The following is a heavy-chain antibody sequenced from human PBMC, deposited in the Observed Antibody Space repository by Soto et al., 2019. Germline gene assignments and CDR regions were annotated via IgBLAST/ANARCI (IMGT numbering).Heavy chain of an antibody. CDR1: GFTFSSYG. Sequence: QVQLVESGGGVVQPGRSLRLSCAASGFTFSSYGMHWVRQAPGKGLEWVAVISYDGSNKYYADSVKGRFTISRDNSKNTLYLQMNSLRAEDTAVYYCAKEVAAAGFDPWGQGTLVTVSS. J-gene: IGHJ5*02. V-gene: IGHV3-30*18. CDR2: ISYDGSNK. D-gene: IGHD6-13*01. CDR3: AKEVAAAGFDP.